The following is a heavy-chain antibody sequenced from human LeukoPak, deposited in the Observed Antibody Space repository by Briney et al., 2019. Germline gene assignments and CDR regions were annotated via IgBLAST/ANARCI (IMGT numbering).Heavy chain of an antibody. Sequence: SETLSLTCTVSGGSISSYYWSWIRQPPGKGLEWIGYIYYSGSTNYNPSLKSRVTISADTSKKQFSLKLSSVTAADTAVYYCARDKPSYYYDSSGYLDVWGKGTTVTISS. CDR1: GGSISSYY. D-gene: IGHD3-22*01. V-gene: IGHV4-59*01. J-gene: IGHJ6*03. CDR2: IYYSGST. CDR3: ARDKPSYYYDSSGYLDV.